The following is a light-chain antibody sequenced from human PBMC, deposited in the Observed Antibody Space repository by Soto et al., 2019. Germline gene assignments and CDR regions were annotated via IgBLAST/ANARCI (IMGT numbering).Light chain of an antibody. CDR1: QSLSSSY. Sequence: EIVLTQSPGTLSLSPGERATLSCRASQSLSSSYLAWYQQKTGQAPRLLIYDASSRATGIPDRFSGSGSGTDFTLSMSRLEPEDYAVYYCQQYGSSPLTFGGGTKVDIK. J-gene: IGKJ4*01. V-gene: IGKV3-20*01. CDR2: DAS. CDR3: QQYGSSPLT.